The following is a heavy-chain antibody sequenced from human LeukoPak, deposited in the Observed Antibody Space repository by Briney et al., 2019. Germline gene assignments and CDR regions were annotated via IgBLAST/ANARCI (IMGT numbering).Heavy chain of an antibody. Sequence: SETLSLTCTVSGGSISSYYWSWIRQPPGKGLKWIGYIYYSGSTNYNPSLKSRVTISVDTSKNQFSLKLTSVTAADTAVYYCARHGYSDYGYFDLWGRGILVTVSS. J-gene: IGHJ2*01. D-gene: IGHD5-24*01. CDR1: GGSISSYY. CDR3: ARHGYSDYGYFDL. V-gene: IGHV4-59*08. CDR2: IYYSGST.